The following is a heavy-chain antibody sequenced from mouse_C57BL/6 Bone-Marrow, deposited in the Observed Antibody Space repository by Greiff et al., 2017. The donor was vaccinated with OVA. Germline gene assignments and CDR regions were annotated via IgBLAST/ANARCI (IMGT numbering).Heavy chain of an antibody. CDR3: ARYYYGSSYGYFDV. D-gene: IGHD1-1*01. J-gene: IGHJ1*03. CDR1: GFTFTDYY. Sequence: EVQLQESGGGLVQPGGSLSLSCAASGFTFTDYYMSWVPQPPVKALEWLGFIRNKANGYTTEYSASVKGRFTISRDNSQSILYLQMNALRAEDSATYYCARYYYGSSYGYFDVWGTGTTVTVSS. V-gene: IGHV7-3*01. CDR2: IRNKANGYTT.